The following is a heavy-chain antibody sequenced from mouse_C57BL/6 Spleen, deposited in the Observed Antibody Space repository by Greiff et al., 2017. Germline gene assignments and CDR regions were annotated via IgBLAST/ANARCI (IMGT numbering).Heavy chain of an antibody. CDR3: ARQGLLRYYFDY. CDR1: GFTFSDYG. Sequence: EVQLVESGGGLVKPGGSLKLSCAASGFTFSDYGMHWVRQAPETGLEWVAYISSGSSTIYYADTVKGRFTISRDNDKNTLFLQMTSLRSEDTAMYYCARQGLLRYYFDYWGQGTTLTVSS. D-gene: IGHD2-3*01. CDR2: ISSGSSTI. J-gene: IGHJ2*01. V-gene: IGHV5-17*01.